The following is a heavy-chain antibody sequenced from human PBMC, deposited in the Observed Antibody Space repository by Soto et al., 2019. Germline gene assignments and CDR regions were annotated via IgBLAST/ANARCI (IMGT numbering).Heavy chain of an antibody. V-gene: IGHV1-18*01. Sequence: QVHLVQSGAEVKKPGASVKVSCKASGYTFTSYGITWVRQAPGQGLEWMGWISAHNGNTDYAQKLQGRVIVTRDTSTSTAYMELRSLISDDPAVYYCARGRDGDYRGQGALVTVSS. D-gene: IGHD6-6*01. CDR3: ARGRDGDY. J-gene: IGHJ4*02. CDR2: ISAHNGNT. CDR1: GYTFTSYG.